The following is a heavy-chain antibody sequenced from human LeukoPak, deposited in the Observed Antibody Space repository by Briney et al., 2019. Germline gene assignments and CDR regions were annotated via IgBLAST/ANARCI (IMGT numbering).Heavy chain of an antibody. CDR1: GFTFSSYS. Sequence: PGGSLRLSCAASGFTFSSYSMNWVRQAPGKGLEWVSSISSSSSYIYYADSVKGRFTISRDNAKNSLYLQMNSLRAEDTAVYYCARAVSGQWLVDYWGQGALVTVSP. CDR3: ARAVSGQWLVDY. CDR2: ISSSSSYI. D-gene: IGHD6-19*01. J-gene: IGHJ4*02. V-gene: IGHV3-21*01.